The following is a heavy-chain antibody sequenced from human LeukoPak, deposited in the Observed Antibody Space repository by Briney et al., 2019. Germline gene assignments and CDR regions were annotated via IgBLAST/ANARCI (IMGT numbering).Heavy chain of an antibody. J-gene: IGHJ4*02. Sequence: GGSLRLSCAASGFTFSSYAMHWVRQAPGKGLEWVAVISYDGSNKYYADSVKGRFTNSRDNSKNTLYLQMNSLRAEDTAVYYCAKSYYYDKLAYYWGQGTLVTVSS. CDR3: AKSYYYDKLAYY. CDR1: GFTFSSYA. CDR2: ISYDGSNK. V-gene: IGHV3-30*18. D-gene: IGHD3-22*01.